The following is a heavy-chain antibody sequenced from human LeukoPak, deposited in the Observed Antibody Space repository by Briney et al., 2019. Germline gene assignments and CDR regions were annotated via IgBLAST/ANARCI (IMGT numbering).Heavy chain of an antibody. CDR2: IIPIFGTA. V-gene: IGHV1-69*05. CDR1: GGTFSSYA. D-gene: IGHD2-15*01. J-gene: IGHJ5*02. Sequence: GASVKVSCKASGGTFSSYAISWVRQAPGQGLEWMGGIIPIFGTANYAQKFQGRVTITTDESTSTAYMELSSLRSEDTAVYYCARRGCSGGSCYRNWFDPWGQGTLVTVSS. CDR3: ARRGCSGGSCYRNWFDP.